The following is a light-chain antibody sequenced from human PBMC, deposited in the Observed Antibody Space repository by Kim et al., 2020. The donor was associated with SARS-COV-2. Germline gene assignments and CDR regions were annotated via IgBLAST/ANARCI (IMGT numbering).Light chain of an antibody. J-gene: IGKJ4*01. Sequence: EIVLTQSPGTLSLSPGERATLSCRDSQSVSSSYLAWYQQKPGQAPRLLIYGASSRATGIPDRFSGSGSGTDFTLTISRLEPEDFAVYYCQKYGSSLPLTFGGGTKVDIK. CDR1: QSVSSSY. CDR2: GAS. V-gene: IGKV3-20*01. CDR3: QKYGSSLPLT.